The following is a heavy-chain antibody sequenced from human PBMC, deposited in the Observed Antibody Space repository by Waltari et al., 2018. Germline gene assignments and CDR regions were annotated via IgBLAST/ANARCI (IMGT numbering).Heavy chain of an antibody. J-gene: IGHJ4*02. CDR3: ARDGDGYNTAYFDY. CDR1: GGSISSYY. V-gene: IGHV3-7*01. Sequence: VQLQESGPGLVKPSETLSLTCTVSGGSISSYYWSWIRQPPGTGLEWVANIKQDGSEKYYVDSVKGRFTISRDNAKNSLYLQMNSLRAEDTAVYYCARDGDGYNTAYFDYWGQGTLVTVSS. CDR2: IKQDGSEK. D-gene: IGHD5-12*01.